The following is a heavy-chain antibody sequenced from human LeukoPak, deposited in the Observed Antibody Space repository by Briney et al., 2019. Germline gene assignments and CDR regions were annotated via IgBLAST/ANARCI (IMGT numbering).Heavy chain of an antibody. D-gene: IGHD1-14*01. J-gene: IGHJ6*03. V-gene: IGHV1-8*01. CDR3: AKAYRGYYYYMDV. CDR1: GYAFTGYD. Sequence: ASVKVSCKASGYAFTGYDINWVRQATGQGLEWMGWMNPNSGNTGYAQKFQGRVTITRNTSISTAYMELSSLRSEDTAVYYCAKAYRGYYYYMDVWGKGTTVTVSS. CDR2: MNPNSGNT.